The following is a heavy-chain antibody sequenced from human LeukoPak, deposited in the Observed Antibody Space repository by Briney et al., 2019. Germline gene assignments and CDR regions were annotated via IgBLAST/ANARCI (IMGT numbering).Heavy chain of an antibody. Sequence: SETLSLTCTVSGGSISGYYWSWIRHPPGKGLERIGYIYYSGSTNNNPSLKSRVTISLDTSTNQFSLRLSSVTAADTAVYDCARRIAIKPKYYFEYWGQGTLVTVSS. V-gene: IGHV4-59*12. D-gene: IGHD2-2*02. CDR3: ARRIAIKPKYYFEY. J-gene: IGHJ4*02. CDR1: GGSISGYY. CDR2: IYYSGST.